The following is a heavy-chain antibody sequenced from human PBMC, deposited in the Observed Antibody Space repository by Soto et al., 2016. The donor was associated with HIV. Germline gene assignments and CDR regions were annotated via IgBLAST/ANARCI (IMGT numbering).Heavy chain of an antibody. CDR1: GFTFSNYA. CDR3: ARGDATQGVDY. V-gene: IGHV3-23*01. Sequence: EVQLLESGGGLVQSGGSLRLSCAASGFTFSNYAMHWVRQAPGKGLEWVSAISGSGRTTYYADSVKGRFTVSRDNSKNTLYLQMNSLRAEDTAVYYCARGDATQGVDYVGPGNPGHRLL. J-gene: IGHJ4*02. CDR2: ISGSGRTT.